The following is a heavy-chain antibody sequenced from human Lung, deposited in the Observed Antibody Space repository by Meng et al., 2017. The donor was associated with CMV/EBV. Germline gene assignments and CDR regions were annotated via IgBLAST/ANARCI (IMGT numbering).Heavy chain of an antibody. D-gene: IGHD3-22*01. CDR3: ARDRRRYYDSSGYQTYYYGMDV. Sequence: SXXVSXXASGYTFTSYYMHWVRQAPGQGLEWMGIINPSGGSTSYAQKFQGRVTMTRDTSTSTVYMELSSLRSEDTAVYYCARDRRRYYDSSGYQTYYYGMDVXGQGXTVTVSS. V-gene: IGHV1-46*01. CDR2: INPSGGST. J-gene: IGHJ6*02. CDR1: GYTFTSYY.